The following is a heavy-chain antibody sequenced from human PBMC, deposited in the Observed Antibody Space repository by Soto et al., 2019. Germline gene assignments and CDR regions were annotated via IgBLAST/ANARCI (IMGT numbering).Heavy chain of an antibody. Sequence: HPGGSLRLSCVASEFTFSKYWMHWVRQAPGKGLVWVSRINMDGTKTAYADSVKGRFTVSRDNANNTLYLQMNSLGVEDTAVYYCARDYYYDSRSSSVNWFDPWGQGTLVTVS. V-gene: IGHV3-74*01. CDR3: ARDYYYDSRSSSVNWFDP. J-gene: IGHJ5*02. CDR2: INMDGTKT. CDR1: EFTFSKYW. D-gene: IGHD3-22*01.